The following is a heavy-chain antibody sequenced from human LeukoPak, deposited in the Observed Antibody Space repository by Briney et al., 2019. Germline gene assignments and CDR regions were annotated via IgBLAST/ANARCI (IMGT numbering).Heavy chain of an antibody. D-gene: IGHD1-26*01. Sequence: GGSLRLSCAASGFTFSSYWMSWVRQAPGKGLEWVANIKQDGSEKYYVDSVKDRFTISRDNAKNSLYLQMNSLRAEDTAVYYCASPKTPSGSYGDFDYWGQGTLVTVSS. CDR1: GFTFSSYW. J-gene: IGHJ4*02. CDR2: IKQDGSEK. V-gene: IGHV3-7*03. CDR3: ASPKTPSGSYGDFDY.